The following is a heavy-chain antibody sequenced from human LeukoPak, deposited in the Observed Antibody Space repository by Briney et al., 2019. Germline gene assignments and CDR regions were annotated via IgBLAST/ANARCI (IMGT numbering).Heavy chain of an antibody. CDR3: AKFGYDDAFDI. V-gene: IGHV3-74*01. D-gene: IGHD3-3*01. CDR2: INMDESRK. Sequence: GGSLRLSCAASGFRLSSYWMHWVRHVPGKGLVWVSHINMDESRKNYADSVNGRFTIARDNAKNTLYLQMNSLRAEDTAVYYCAKFGYDDAFDIWGQGTMVTVSS. J-gene: IGHJ3*02. CDR1: GFRLSSYW.